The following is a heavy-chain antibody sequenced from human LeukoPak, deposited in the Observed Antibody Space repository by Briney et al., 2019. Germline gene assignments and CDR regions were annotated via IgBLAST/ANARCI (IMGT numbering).Heavy chain of an antibody. J-gene: IGHJ3*02. CDR2: ISSGDSTI. CDR1: GFTFSDYY. D-gene: IGHD4-17*01. Sequence: GGSLRLSCAASGFTFSDYYMTWIRQAPGKGLEWVSYISSGDSTIFYADSVKGRFTISRDNSKNTLYLQMNSLRAEDTAVYYCASGPHDYGDYVGAFDIWGQGTMVTVSS. CDR3: ASGPHDYGDYVGAFDI. V-gene: IGHV3-11*01.